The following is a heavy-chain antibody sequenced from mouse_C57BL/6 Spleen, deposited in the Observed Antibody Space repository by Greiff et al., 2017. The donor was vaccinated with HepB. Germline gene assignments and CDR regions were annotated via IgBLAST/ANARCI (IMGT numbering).Heavy chain of an antibody. CDR2: IYPGSGST. D-gene: IGHD1-1*01. Sequence: QVQLKQPGAELVKPGASVKMSCKASGYTFTSYWITWVKQRPGQGLEWIGDIYPGSGSTNYNEKFKSKATLTVDTSSSTAYMQHSSLTSEDDAVYYYARLGNTVESLYDCAMDYWGQGTAVTVSS. CDR3: ARLGNTVESLYDCAMDY. CDR1: GYTFTSYW. V-gene: IGHV1-55*01. J-gene: IGHJ4*01.